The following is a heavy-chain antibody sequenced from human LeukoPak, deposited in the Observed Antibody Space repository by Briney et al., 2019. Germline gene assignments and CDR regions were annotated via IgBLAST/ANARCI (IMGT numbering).Heavy chain of an antibody. CDR1: LDSTTSNF. D-gene: IGHD1-14*01. CDR2: IHGSGSP. CDR3: AREILGGFNPGAY. V-gene: IGHV4-4*02. Sequence: PSETLSLTCTVSLDSTTSNFWSWVRQPPGEGLEWIGEIHGSGSPNYNPSLQSRVTISIDRSRNQIVLELSSVTAADTAVYYCAREILGGFNPGAYWGQGILVTDSS. J-gene: IGHJ4*02.